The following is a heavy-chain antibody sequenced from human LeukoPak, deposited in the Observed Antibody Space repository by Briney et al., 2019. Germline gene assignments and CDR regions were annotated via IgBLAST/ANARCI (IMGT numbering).Heavy chain of an antibody. CDR1: GGSISSSSYY. CDR2: IYYSGST. J-gene: IGHJ4*02. V-gene: IGHV4-39*01. CDR3: ARHVDTAMVPGYFDY. D-gene: IGHD5-18*01. Sequence: SETLSLTCTVSGGSISSSSYYWGWIRQPPGKGLEWIGSIYYSGSTYYNPSLKSRVTISVDTSKNQFSLKLSSVTAADTAVYYCARHVDTAMVPGYFDYWGQGTLVTVSP.